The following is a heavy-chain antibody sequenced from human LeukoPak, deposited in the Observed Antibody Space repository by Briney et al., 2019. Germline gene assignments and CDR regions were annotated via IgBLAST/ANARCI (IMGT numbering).Heavy chain of an antibody. CDR2: ISWNSGSI. Sequence: PGGSLRLSCAASGFIFDDYAMHWVRQAPGKGLEWVSGISWNSGSIGYADSVKGRFTISRDNAKNSLYLQMNSLRAEDTALYYCAKSSEDILTGYLYYWGQGTLVTVSS. D-gene: IGHD3-9*01. J-gene: IGHJ4*02. CDR1: GFIFDDYA. V-gene: IGHV3-9*01. CDR3: AKSSEDILTGYLYY.